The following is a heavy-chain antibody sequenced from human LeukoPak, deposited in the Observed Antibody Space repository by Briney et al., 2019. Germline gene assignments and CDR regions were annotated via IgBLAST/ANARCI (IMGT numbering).Heavy chain of an antibody. Sequence: GGSLRLSCAASGFTFSSYEMNWVRQAPGKGLGWVSYISSSGSTIYYADSVKGRFTISRDNAKNSLYLQMNSLRAEDTAVYYCASIAYCGGDCYRLLDYWGQGTLVTVSP. CDR2: ISSSGSTI. J-gene: IGHJ4*02. CDR3: ASIAYCGGDCYRLLDY. D-gene: IGHD2-21*02. CDR1: GFTFSSYE. V-gene: IGHV3-48*03.